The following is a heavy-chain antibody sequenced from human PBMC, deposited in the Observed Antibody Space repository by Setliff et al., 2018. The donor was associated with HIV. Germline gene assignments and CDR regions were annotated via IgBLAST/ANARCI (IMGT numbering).Heavy chain of an antibody. D-gene: IGHD2-15*01. Sequence: PGGSLRLSCAASGFTFSTYGMQWVRQAPGKGLEWVAFIRYDGSNQYYADSVKGRFTISRDNSKNMLYLQMNNLRADDTAVYYCAREPCSGGSCYSGYFDYWGQGTLVTVSS. V-gene: IGHV3-30*02. CDR2: IRYDGSNQ. J-gene: IGHJ4*02. CDR3: AREPCSGGSCYSGYFDY. CDR1: GFTFSTYG.